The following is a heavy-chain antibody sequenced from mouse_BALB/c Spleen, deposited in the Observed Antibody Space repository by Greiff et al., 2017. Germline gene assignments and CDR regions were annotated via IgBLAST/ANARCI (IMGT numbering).Heavy chain of an antibody. J-gene: IGHJ3*01. V-gene: IGHV1-54*01. D-gene: IGHD4-1*01. Sequence: QVQLQQSGPELVKPGASVKVSCKASGYAFTNYLIEWVKQRPGQGLEWIGVINPGSGGTNYNEKFKGKATLTADKSSSTAYMQLSSLTSDDSAVYFCARGGLTGSSWFAYWGQGTLVTVSA. CDR3: ARGGLTGSSWFAY. CDR2: INPGSGGT. CDR1: GYAFTNYL.